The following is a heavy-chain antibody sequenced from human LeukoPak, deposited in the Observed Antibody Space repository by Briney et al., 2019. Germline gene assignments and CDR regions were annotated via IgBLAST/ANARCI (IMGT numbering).Heavy chain of an antibody. J-gene: IGHJ3*01. D-gene: IGHD2-21*01. CDR2: IYNSGST. CDR3: ARDDCGVFDAFDV. Sequence: PSETLSLTCTVSGGSISSHYWSWIRQLPGKGLEWIGYIYNSGSTNYNPSLKSRVTISLDTSKNQFSLHLTSVTAADTAVYFCARDDCGVFDAFDVWGQGTVVTVSS. CDR1: GGSISSHY. V-gene: IGHV4-59*08.